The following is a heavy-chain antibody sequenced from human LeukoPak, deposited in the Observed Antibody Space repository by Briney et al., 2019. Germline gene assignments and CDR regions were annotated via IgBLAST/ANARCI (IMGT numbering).Heavy chain of an antibody. J-gene: IGHJ6*02. Sequence: GGSLRLSCAASGFTFSDYYMSWIRQAPGKGLEWVSYISSSGSTIYYADSVKGRFTISRDNAKNSLYLQTNSLRAEDTAVYYCARLGYCSSTSCSNYYYYGMDVWGQGTTVTVSS. CDR3: ARLGYCSSTSCSNYYYYGMDV. CDR1: GFTFSDYY. D-gene: IGHD2-2*01. V-gene: IGHV3-11*01. CDR2: ISSSGSTI.